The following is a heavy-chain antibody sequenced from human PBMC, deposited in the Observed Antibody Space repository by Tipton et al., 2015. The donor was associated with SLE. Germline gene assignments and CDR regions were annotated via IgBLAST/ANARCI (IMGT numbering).Heavy chain of an antibody. CDR1: GGSISSGGYS. CDR3: ARSPRGGGYYPYYFDY. Sequence: TLSLTCAVSGGSISSGGYSWSWIRQPPGKGLEWIGYIYHSGSTYYNPSLKSRVTISVDTSKNQFSLKLSSVTAADTAVYYCARSPRGGGYYPYYFDYWGQGTLVTVSS. V-gene: IGHV4-30-2*02. J-gene: IGHJ4*02. D-gene: IGHD3-3*01. CDR2: IYHSGST.